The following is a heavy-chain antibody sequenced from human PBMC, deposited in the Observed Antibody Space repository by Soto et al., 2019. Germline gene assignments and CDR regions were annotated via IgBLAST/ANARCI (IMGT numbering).Heavy chain of an antibody. CDR2: IIPILGIA. J-gene: IGHJ5*02. D-gene: IGHD2-2*01. CDR1: GGTFSSYT. Sequence: QVQLVQSGAEVKKPGSSVKVSCKASGGTFSSYTISWVRQAPGQGLEWMGRIIPILGIANYAQKFQGRVTIAAAKSSSTAYRELSSLRSEDTAVYYCARVFTSLEKNWFDPWGQGTLVTVSS. CDR3: ARVFTSLEKNWFDP. V-gene: IGHV1-69*02.